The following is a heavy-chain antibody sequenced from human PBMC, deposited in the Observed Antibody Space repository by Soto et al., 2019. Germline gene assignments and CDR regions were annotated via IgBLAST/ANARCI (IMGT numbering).Heavy chain of an antibody. Sequence: GGSLRLSCAASGFTFSSYGMHWVRQAPGKGLEWVAVISYDGSNKYYADSVKGRFTISRDNSKNTLYLQMNSLRAEDTAVYYCAKGGGISSYSSSLVVAATRDFYYYGMDVWGQGTTVTVSS. CDR2: ISYDGSNK. J-gene: IGHJ6*02. D-gene: IGHD2-15*01. CDR1: GFTFSSYG. CDR3: AKGGGISSYSSSLVVAATRDFYYYGMDV. V-gene: IGHV3-30*18.